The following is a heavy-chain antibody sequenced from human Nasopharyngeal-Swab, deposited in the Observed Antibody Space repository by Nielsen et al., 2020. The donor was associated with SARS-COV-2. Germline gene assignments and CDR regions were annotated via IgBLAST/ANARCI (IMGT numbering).Heavy chain of an antibody. J-gene: IGHJ6*02. V-gene: IGHV3-30-3*01. D-gene: IGHD3-10*01. CDR3: ARGGPITMVRGIIILYYYGMDV. Sequence: GGSLRLSCAASGFTFSSYAMHWVRQAPGKGLEWVAVISYYVSNTYYADSVKGRFTISRDNSKNTLYLQMNSLRAEDTAVYYCARGGPITMVRGIIILYYYGMDVWGQGTTVTVSS. CDR1: GFTFSSYA. CDR2: ISYYVSNT.